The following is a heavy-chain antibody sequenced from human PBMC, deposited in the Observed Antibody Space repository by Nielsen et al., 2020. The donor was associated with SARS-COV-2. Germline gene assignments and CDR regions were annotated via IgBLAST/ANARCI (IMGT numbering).Heavy chain of an antibody. Sequence: GGSLRLSCAASGFTFSSYAMSWVRQAPGKGLEWVSAISGSGGSTYYADSVKGRFTISRDNSKNTLYLQMNSLRAEDTAVYYCAKVTKPQKDCSSTSCYTNYYYYGMDVWGQGTTVTVSS. J-gene: IGHJ6*02. V-gene: IGHV3-23*01. D-gene: IGHD2-2*02. CDR2: ISGSGGST. CDR1: GFTFSSYA. CDR3: AKVTKPQKDCSSTSCYTNYYYYGMDV.